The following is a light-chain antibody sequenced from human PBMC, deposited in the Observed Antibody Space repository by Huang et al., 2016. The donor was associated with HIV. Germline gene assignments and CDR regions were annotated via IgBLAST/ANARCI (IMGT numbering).Light chain of an antibody. CDR3: HQYYSFPYT. CDR2: SAS. Sequence: DIQMTQSPSSLSASVGDRVTVTCRATQGVSNYLAWFQQKPGKAPRSLIYSASSLQSGVPSRFSGSGSGTDFTLTISGLQPDDSATYYCHQYYSFPYTFGQGTKLEIK. J-gene: IGKJ2*01. V-gene: IGKV1-16*01. CDR1: QGVSNY.